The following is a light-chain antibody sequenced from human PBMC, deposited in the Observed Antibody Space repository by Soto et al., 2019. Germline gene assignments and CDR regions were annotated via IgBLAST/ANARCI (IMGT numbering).Light chain of an antibody. Sequence: EIVLTQSPATLSLSPGERATLSCRASQSVSSSLASYQQKSGQAPRLLIYGASNRATGIPGRFSGSGSGADFTLTISSLEAEDFAVYYCQQRSNWPRTFGQGTKVEIK. CDR2: GAS. J-gene: IGKJ1*01. V-gene: IGKV3-11*01. CDR1: QSVSSS. CDR3: QQRSNWPRT.